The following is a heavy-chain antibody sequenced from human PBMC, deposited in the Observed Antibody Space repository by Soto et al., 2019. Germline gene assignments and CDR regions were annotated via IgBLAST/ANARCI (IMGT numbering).Heavy chain of an antibody. CDR2: IIPIFGTA. CDR3: ARALDTAGLYYYYYGMDV. V-gene: IGHV1-69*13. CDR1: GCTFSSYA. J-gene: IGHJ6*02. D-gene: IGHD5-18*01. Sequence: SVKVSCKASGCTFSSYAISCVRQAPGQVLGWMGGIIPIFGTANYAQKFQGRVTITADESTSTAYMELSSLRSEDTAVYYCARALDTAGLYYYYYGMDVWGQGTTVTVSS.